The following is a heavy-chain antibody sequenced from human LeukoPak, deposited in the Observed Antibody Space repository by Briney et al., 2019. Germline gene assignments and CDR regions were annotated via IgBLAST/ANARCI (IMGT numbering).Heavy chain of an antibody. D-gene: IGHD4-17*01. J-gene: IGHJ5*02. CDR1: GFTLSDHE. V-gene: IGHV4-59*11. CDR2: IYDSGST. CDR3: ATCRDEFGDYGFTS. Sequence: GSLRLSCAASGFTLSDHEMDWVRQAPGKGLEWIGYIYDSGSTKYNPSLKSRVTFSVDTSKSLFSLKLTSLTAADTAVYYCATCRDEFGDYGFTSWGQGTLVTVSS.